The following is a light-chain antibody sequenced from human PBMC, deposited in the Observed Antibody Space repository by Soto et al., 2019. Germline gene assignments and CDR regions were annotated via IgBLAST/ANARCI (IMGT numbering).Light chain of an antibody. CDR1: SSDVGSYNL. J-gene: IGLJ2*01. CDR3: CSYAGDSTFVV. Sequence: QSALTQPASVSGSPGQSITISCTGTSSDVGSYNLVSWYQQHPGEAPKLMIYEVNKRPSGISNRFSGSKSGNTASLTISRLQAEDEADYYCCSYAGDSTFVVFGGGTKLTVL. CDR2: EVN. V-gene: IGLV2-23*02.